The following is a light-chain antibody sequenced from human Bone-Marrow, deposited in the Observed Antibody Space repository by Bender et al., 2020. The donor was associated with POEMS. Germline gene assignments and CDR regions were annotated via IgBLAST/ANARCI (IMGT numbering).Light chain of an antibody. J-gene: IGLJ3*02. CDR1: SSNIGNLG. CDR2: DDD. CDR3: SAWDDSLSGWV. Sequence: QSVVTQPPSLSEAPIQRVTISCSGSSSNIGNLGVTWYQQLPGEAPKLLIYDDDLLTPGVSDRFSASKSGTSASLAISELQSEDEALYYCSAWDDSLSGWVFGGGTKLTVL. V-gene: IGLV1-36*01.